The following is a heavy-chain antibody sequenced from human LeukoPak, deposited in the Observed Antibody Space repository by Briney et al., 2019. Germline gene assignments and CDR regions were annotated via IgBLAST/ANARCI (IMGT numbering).Heavy chain of an antibody. Sequence: PGGSLRLSCAASGFTFSPYGMHWVRQAPGKGLEWVAIISYDESNKYYADSVKGRFTISRDNSKNTVYLQMNSLRGEDTAVYYCAKVRGTVVTLDAFDIWGQGTMVTVSS. V-gene: IGHV3-30*18. J-gene: IGHJ3*02. CDR3: AKVRGTVVTLDAFDI. CDR2: ISYDESNK. CDR1: GFTFSPYG. D-gene: IGHD4-23*01.